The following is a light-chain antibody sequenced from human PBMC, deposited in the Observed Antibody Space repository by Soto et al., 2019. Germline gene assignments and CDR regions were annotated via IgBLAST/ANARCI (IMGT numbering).Light chain of an antibody. CDR3: QQYESLVH. V-gene: IGKV1-33*01. Sequence: DIQMTQSPSSLSASVGDTVTITCRASQSIGMFSSWYQQKPGKAPKLLIYDASTLETGVPSRFSGSGYGTEFTFTISGLQPEDVATYYCQQYESLVHFGGGTKVEIK. CDR1: QSIGMF. CDR2: DAS. J-gene: IGKJ4*01.